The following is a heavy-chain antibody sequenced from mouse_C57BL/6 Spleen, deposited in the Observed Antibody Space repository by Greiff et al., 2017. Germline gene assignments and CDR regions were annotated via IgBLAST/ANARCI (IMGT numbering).Heavy chain of an antibody. CDR2: IYPGGCYT. CDR1: GYTFTNYW. V-gene: IGHV1-63*01. Sequence: QVQLQQSGAELVRPGTSVKMSCKASGYTFTNYWLGWAKQRPGHGLEWIGDIYPGGCYTNNNEKFKGKATRTADKSSSTAYMQFSSLTSEASAIYYCARGGAQAYYAMDYWGQGTSVTVSS. CDR3: ARGGAQAYYAMDY. D-gene: IGHD3-2*02. J-gene: IGHJ4*01.